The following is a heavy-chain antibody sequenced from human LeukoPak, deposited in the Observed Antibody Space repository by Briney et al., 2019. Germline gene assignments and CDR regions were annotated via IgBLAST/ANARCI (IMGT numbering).Heavy chain of an antibody. CDR2: IYTTDNT. Sequence: SETLPLTCTGSGGTITSYYWHWIRQPAGKGLEWIGRIYTTDNTNYNPSLKSRVTMSLDTSKNHFSLKLSSVTAADTAVYYCVRAYGSGELLGRAFEIWGQGTMVTVSS. CDR1: GGTITSYY. V-gene: IGHV4-4*07. D-gene: IGHD3-10*01. J-gene: IGHJ3*02. CDR3: VRAYGSGELLGRAFEI.